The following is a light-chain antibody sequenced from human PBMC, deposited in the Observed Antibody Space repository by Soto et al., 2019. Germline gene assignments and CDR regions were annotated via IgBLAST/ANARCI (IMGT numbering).Light chain of an antibody. J-gene: IGLJ1*01. CDR2: DVT. Sequence: QSVLTQPASISGSPGQSITISCTGTISDIGGYNYVSWYQHHPGKAPKLIIYDVTRRPSGVSPRFSGSKSGNTASLTISGLQAEDEADYYCSSFKGTNSFVFGTGTKVTVL. CDR3: SSFKGTNSFV. V-gene: IGLV2-14*01. CDR1: ISDIGGYNY.